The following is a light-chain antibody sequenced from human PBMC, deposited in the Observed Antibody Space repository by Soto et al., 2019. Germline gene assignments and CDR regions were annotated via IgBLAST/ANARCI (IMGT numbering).Light chain of an antibody. J-gene: IGKJ5*01. CDR1: QSLVHSDGIAY. Sequence: FVMTHSPLSLPVTLGHPSSISCRSNQSLVHSDGIAYFSWFQQRPGRSPRRLIYKVSNRESGVPARFSGSGSGTDLALKISRVEAEDVGVYYCMKGTQWKITFGQGKRMEIK. CDR2: KVS. CDR3: MKGTQWKIT. V-gene: IGKV2-30*02.